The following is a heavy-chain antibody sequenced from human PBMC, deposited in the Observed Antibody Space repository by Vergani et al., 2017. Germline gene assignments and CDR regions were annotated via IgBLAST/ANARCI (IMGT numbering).Heavy chain of an antibody. CDR3: ARHTTYTDS. J-gene: IGHJ4*02. CDR2: IYPADSDT. D-gene: IGHD1-1*01. V-gene: IGHV5-51*01. CDR1: EYSFGNYW. Sequence: EVELVQSGPEMRKPGESLKISCKGSEYSFGNYWMGWVRQVPGKGLEWMGIIYPADSDTRYSPSFQGQVTISADKSISTAFLQWDSLKASATALYYCARHTTYTDSWGQGALVTVSS.